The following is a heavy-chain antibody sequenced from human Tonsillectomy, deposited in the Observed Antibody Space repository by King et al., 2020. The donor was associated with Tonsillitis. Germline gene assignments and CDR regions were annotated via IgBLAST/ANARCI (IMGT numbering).Heavy chain of an antibody. CDR1: GGTFSSYA. Sequence: VQLVQSGAEVKRPGSSVKVSCKASGGTFSSYAISWVRQAPGQGLEWMGRIIPMLGIANYAQKFQGRVTISADKSTSTAYMELSSLRSEDTAVYYCARAVAAAGIHCFDYWGQGTLVTVSS. D-gene: IGHD6-13*01. J-gene: IGHJ4*02. CDR3: ARAVAAAGIHCFDY. CDR2: IIPMLGIA. V-gene: IGHV1-69*09.